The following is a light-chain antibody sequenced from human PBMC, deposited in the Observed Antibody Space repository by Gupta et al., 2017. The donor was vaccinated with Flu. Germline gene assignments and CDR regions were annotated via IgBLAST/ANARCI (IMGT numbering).Light chain of an antibody. J-gene: IGKJ2*01. Sequence: DIPLTQSPSSLSASVGDRVTMTCQASQSISTYLNWYLQRPGKAPDLLIYSTYQLARGVPARFSGSGSRTNFSLTISSLQTADFATYYCQQSFTIPRTFGQGTRLDI. CDR1: QSISTY. CDR2: STY. V-gene: IGKV1-39*01. CDR3: QQSFTIPRT.